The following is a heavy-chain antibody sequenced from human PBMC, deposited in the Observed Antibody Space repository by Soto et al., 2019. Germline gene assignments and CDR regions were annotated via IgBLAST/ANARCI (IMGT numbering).Heavy chain of an antibody. J-gene: IGHJ4*02. CDR2: IKQDGSEK. D-gene: IGHD3-3*01. CDR3: ARKITIFGVVIGYFDY. Sequence: PGGSLRLSCAASGFTFSSYWMSWVRQAPGKGLEWVANIKQDGSEKYYVDSVKGRFTISRDNAKNSLYLQMNSLRAEDTAVYYCARKITIFGVVIGYFDYWGQGTLVTVSS. CDR1: GFTFSSYW. V-gene: IGHV3-7*03.